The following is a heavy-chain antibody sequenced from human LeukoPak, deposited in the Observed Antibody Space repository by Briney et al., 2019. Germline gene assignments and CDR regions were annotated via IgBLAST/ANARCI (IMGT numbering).Heavy chain of an antibody. CDR3: AKNIAAPTTPFDY. Sequence: GGSLRLSCAASGFTFSTYAMNWVRQAPGKGLEWVSGISGSGGTTYYADSVKGRFTISRDNPKITLYLQMNYLRAEDTALYYCAKNIAAPTTPFDYWGQGTLVTVSS. D-gene: IGHD6-13*01. V-gene: IGHV3-23*01. J-gene: IGHJ4*02. CDR1: GFTFSTYA. CDR2: ISGSGGTT.